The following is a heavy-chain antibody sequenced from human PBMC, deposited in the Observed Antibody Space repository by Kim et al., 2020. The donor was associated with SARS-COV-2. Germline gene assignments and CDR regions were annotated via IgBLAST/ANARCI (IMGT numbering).Heavy chain of an antibody. CDR2: IYYSGST. CDR3: ARAQRAGYYYGSGSID. CDR1: GGSISSYY. D-gene: IGHD3-10*01. Sequence: SETLSLTCTVSGGSISSYYWSWIRQPPGKGLEWIGYIYYSGSTNYNPSLKSRVTISVDTSKNQFSLKLSSVTAADTAVYYCARAQRAGYYYGSGSIDWGQGTLVTVSS. J-gene: IGHJ4*02. V-gene: IGHV4-59*13.